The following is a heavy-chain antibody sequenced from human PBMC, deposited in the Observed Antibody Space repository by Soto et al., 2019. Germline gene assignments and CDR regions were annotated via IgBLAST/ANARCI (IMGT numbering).Heavy chain of an antibody. V-gene: IGHV3-23*01. CDR2: ISGSGGST. D-gene: IGHD4-17*01. Sequence: PGGSLRLSCAASGFTFSSYAMSWVRQAPGKGLEWVSAISGSGGSTYYADSVKGRFTISRDNSKNTLYLQMNSLRAEDTAVYYCARISPSLTTVGAPVGPGDYWGQGTLVTVSS. CDR3: ARISPSLTTVGAPVGPGDY. CDR1: GFTFSSYA. J-gene: IGHJ4*02.